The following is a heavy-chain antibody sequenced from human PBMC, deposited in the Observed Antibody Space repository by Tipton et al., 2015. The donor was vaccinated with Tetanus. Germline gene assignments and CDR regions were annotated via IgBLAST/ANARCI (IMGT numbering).Heavy chain of an antibody. V-gene: IGHV4-61*01. CDR3: ARDGYYDILTGYRRGPGLVY. CDR1: GGSVSSGSYY. CDR2: IYYSGST. D-gene: IGHD3-9*01. J-gene: IGHJ4*02. Sequence: GLVKPSETLSLTCTVSGGSVSSGSYYWSWIRQPPGKGLEWIGYIYYSGSTNYNPSLKSRVTISVDTSKNQFSLKLSSVTAADTAVYCCARDGYYDILTGYRRGPGLVYWGQGTLVTVSS.